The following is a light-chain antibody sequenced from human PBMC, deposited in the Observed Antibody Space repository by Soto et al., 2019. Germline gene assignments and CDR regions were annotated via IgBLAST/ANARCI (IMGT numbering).Light chain of an antibody. Sequence: QSALTQPASVSGSPGQSITISCTGTSSDVGSYNLVSWYQQHPGKAPKLMIYEGSKRPSGVSNRFSGSKSGNTASLTISGLQAEDEADYYCCSYAGSNWVFGGGTKLTV. CDR1: SSDVGSYNL. J-gene: IGLJ3*02. V-gene: IGLV2-23*01. CDR2: EGS. CDR3: CSYAGSNWV.